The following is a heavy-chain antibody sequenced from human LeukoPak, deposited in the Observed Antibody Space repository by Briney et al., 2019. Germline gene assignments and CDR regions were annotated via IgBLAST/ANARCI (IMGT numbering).Heavy chain of an antibody. CDR3: ARVHVAASYYFDY. J-gene: IGHJ4*02. CDR2: IYHSGST. V-gene: IGHV4-38-2*02. CDR1: GYSISSGYY. Sequence: SETLSLTCTVSGYSISSGYYWGWIRQPPGKGLEWIGSIYHSGSTYYNPSLKSRVTISVDTSKNQFSLKLSSLTAADTAVYYCARVHVAASYYFDYWGQGTLVTVSS. D-gene: IGHD2-15*01.